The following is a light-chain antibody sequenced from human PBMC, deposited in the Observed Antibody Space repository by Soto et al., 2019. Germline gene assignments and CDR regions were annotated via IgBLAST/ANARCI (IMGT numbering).Light chain of an antibody. CDR3: QQSYSTPIT. CDR2: AAS. Sequence: DIQMTQSPSSLSASVEDRVTITCRASQSISNYLNWYQQKPGKAPKLLIYAASSLQSGIPSRFSGSGSGTDFTLTISSLQPEEFATYYCQQSYSTPITFGQGTRLEIK. V-gene: IGKV1-39*01. J-gene: IGKJ5*01. CDR1: QSISNY.